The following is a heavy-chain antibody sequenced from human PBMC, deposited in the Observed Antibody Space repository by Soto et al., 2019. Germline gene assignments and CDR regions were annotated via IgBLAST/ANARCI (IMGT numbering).Heavy chain of an antibody. CDR2: IIPIFGTA. CDR3: AIDGGRHSGGIDY. D-gene: IGHD1-26*01. V-gene: IGHV1-69*01. CDR1: GGTFSSYS. Sequence: QVQLVQSGAEVKKPGSSVKVSCKASGGTFSSYSINWVRQAPGQGVEWMGEIIPIFGTANYAQKFQGRVTITADEATSTAYMELSSLRSEATAVYYGAIDGGRHSGGIDYWGQGALVTVSS. J-gene: IGHJ4*02.